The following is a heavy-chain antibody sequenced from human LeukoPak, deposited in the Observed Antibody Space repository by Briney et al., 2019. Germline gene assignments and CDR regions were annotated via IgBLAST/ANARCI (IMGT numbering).Heavy chain of an antibody. Sequence: GASVKVSCKVSGYTLTELSMHWVRQAPGKGLEWMGGLDPEDGETIYAQKFQGRVAMTEDTSTDTAYMELSSLRSEDTAVYYCATGSVSYYYYYMDVWGKGTTVTVSS. J-gene: IGHJ6*03. CDR1: GYTLTELS. CDR3: ATGSVSYYYYYMDV. CDR2: LDPEDGET. V-gene: IGHV1-24*01.